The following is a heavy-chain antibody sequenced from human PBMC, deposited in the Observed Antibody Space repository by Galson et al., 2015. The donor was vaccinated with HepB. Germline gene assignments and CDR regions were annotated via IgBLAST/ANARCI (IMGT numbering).Heavy chain of an antibody. J-gene: IGHJ5*02. D-gene: IGHD6-13*01. CDR3: AREDLVPDWFDP. CDR2: ISSSSSYI. V-gene: IGHV3-21*01. CDR1: GFTFSSYS. Sequence: SLRLSCAASGFTFSSYSMNWVRQAPGKGLEWVSSISSSSSYIYYADSVKGRFTISRDNAKNSLYPQMNSLRAEDTAVYYCAREDLVPDWFDPWGQGTLVTVSS.